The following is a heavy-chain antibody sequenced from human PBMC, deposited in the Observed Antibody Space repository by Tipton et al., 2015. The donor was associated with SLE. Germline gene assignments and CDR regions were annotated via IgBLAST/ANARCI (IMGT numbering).Heavy chain of an antibody. D-gene: IGHD1-26*01. CDR1: GYTFIHKG. CDR3: ARVMVGAFDY. V-gene: IGHV1-18*01. CDR2: ISVYNGYT. J-gene: IGHJ4*02. Sequence: QLVQSGPEVKKPGASVKVSCKASGYTFIHKGISWVRQAPGQGLEFMGWISVYNGYTNYAQKFQGRVTLTTDTSTSTAYMELRSLRSDDTAVYYCARVMVGAFDYWGQGTLVTVSS.